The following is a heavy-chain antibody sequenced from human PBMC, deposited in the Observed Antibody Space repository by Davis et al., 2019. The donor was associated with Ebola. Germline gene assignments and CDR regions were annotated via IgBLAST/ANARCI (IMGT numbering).Heavy chain of an antibody. CDR1: GFTFSSYG. CDR2: ISYDGSNK. CDR3: AIFHDY. J-gene: IGHJ4*02. V-gene: IGHV3-30*03. Sequence: GESLKISCAASGFTFSSYGMHWVRQAPGKGLEWVAVISYDGSNKYYADSVKGRFTISRDNSKNTLYLQMNSLRAEDTAVYYCAIFHDYWGQGTLVTVSS.